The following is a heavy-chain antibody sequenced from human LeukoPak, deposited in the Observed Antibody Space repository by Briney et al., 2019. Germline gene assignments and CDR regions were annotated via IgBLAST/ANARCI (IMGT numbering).Heavy chain of an antibody. V-gene: IGHV5-51*01. J-gene: IGHJ6*03. CDR2: INPGDSNT. D-gene: IGHD6-6*01. Sequence: GESLKISFNGSGYSFTTYCIGWVRQMPGKGLEWMGSINPGDSNTSYSPSFKGQVTISSDKSISPAHLKWSSVTASDTAMYYCARLSDDSSRYMDVWGKRTTVTVSS. CDR1: GYSFTTYC. CDR3: ARLSDDSSRYMDV.